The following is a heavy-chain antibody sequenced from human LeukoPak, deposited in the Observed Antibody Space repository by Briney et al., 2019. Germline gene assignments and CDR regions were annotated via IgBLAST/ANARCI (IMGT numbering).Heavy chain of an antibody. V-gene: IGHV4-39*02. CDR2: ISYRGST. J-gene: IGHJ4*02. D-gene: IGHD1-26*01. CDR3: ARLDDVGGTTDLSDY. CDR1: GDSISSSSYY. Sequence: KPSETLSLTCIVSGDSISSSSYYWGWIRQPPGKGLEWIGSISYRGSTYYNPALKSRVTIFVDTSKNHFSLKLTSVTAADTAVYYCARLDDVGGTTDLSDYWGQGTLVTVSS.